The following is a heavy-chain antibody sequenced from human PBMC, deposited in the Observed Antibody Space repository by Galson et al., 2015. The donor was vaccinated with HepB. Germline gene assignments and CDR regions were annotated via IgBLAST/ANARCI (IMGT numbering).Heavy chain of an antibody. CDR2: ISYDGSNK. CDR1: GFTFSSYG. J-gene: IGHJ4*02. Sequence: SLRLSCAASGFTFSSYGMHWVRQAPGKGLEWVAVISYDGSNKYYADSVKGRFTISRDNAKNSLYLQMNSLRDEDTAVYYCARDWAGYYDATGYQGYWGQGTLVTVSS. V-gene: IGHV3-30*03. CDR3: ARDWAGYYDATGYQGY. D-gene: IGHD3-22*01.